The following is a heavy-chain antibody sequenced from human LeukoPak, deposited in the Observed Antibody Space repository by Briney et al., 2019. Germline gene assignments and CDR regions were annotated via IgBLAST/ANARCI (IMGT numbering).Heavy chain of an antibody. V-gene: IGHV3-30*02. J-gene: IGHJ4*02. Sequence: AGGSLRLSCAASGFTFSSYGMHWVRQAPGKGLEWVAFIRYDGSNKYYADSVKGRFTISGDISENTLYLQMNALRAEDTAVYYCASRVVTSFDYWGQGTLVTVSS. CDR2: IRYDGSNK. CDR1: GFTFSSYG. D-gene: IGHD3-3*01. CDR3: ASRVVTSFDY.